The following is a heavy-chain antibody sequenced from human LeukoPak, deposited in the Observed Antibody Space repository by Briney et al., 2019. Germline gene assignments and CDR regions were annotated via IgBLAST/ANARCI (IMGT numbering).Heavy chain of an antibody. CDR3: ARDRRIQPVVDY. V-gene: IGHV3-11*01. Sequence: GGSLRLSCAAPGFTFSDYYMSWIRQAPGKGLEWVSHISNTGSTTYYADSVKGRFTISRDNAKNSLYLQMNSLRAEDTAVYYCARDRRIQPVVDYWGQGTLVTVSS. CDR1: GFTFSDYY. J-gene: IGHJ4*02. CDR2: ISNTGSTT. D-gene: IGHD5-18*01.